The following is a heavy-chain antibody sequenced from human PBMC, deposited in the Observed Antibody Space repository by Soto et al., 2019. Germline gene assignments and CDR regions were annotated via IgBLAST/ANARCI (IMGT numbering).Heavy chain of an antibody. CDR2: IYYSGST. Sequence: PSETLSLTCTVSGGSISSGGYYWSWIRQHPGKGLEWIGYIYYSGSTYYNPSLKSRVTISVDTSKNQFSLKLSSVTAADTAVYYCARDSRSYYDILTGYRYYGMDVWGQGTTVTVSS. D-gene: IGHD3-9*01. V-gene: IGHV4-31*03. CDR1: GGSISSGGYY. J-gene: IGHJ6*02. CDR3: ARDSRSYYDILTGYRYYGMDV.